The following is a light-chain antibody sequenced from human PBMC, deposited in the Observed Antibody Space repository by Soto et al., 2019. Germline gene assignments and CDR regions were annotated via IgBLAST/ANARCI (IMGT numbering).Light chain of an antibody. CDR3: QQLHTYPLT. V-gene: IGKV1-9*01. CDR1: QGMSGY. Sequence: DIQLTQSPSFLSASVGDRVTITCRASQGMSGYLAWYQQKPGKAPKVLIYAASTLRSGVPSRFSGSGSGTDFTLTISSLQPEDFATYYCQQLHTYPLTFGGGTNVEMK. J-gene: IGKJ4*01. CDR2: AAS.